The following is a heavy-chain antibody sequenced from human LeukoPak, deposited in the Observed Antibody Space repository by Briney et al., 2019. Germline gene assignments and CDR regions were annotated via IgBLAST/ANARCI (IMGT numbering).Heavy chain of an antibody. CDR1: GFTFSSYG. CDR3: AKGFNWYPLFDP. V-gene: IGHV3-30*18. D-gene: IGHD3-9*01. CDR2: ISYDGSNK. Sequence: GGSLRLSCAASGFTFSSYGMHWVRQAPGKGLEWVAVISYDGSNKYYADSVKGRFTISRDNSKNTLYLQMNSLRAEDTAVYYCAKGFNWYPLFDPWGQGTLVTVSS. J-gene: IGHJ5*02.